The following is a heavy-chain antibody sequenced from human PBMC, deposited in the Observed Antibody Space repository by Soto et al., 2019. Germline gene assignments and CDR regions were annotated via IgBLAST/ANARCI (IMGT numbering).Heavy chain of an antibody. CDR3: AKSTADSSSWYLSAFDI. D-gene: IGHD6-13*01. V-gene: IGHV1-8*01. CDR2: MNPNSGNT. Sequence: ASVKVSCKASGYTFTSYDINWVRQATGQGLEWMGWMNPNSGNTGYAQKFQGRVTMTRNTSISTAYMELSSLRSEDTAVYYCAKSTADSSSWYLSAFDIWGQGTMVTVSS. J-gene: IGHJ3*02. CDR1: GYTFTSYD.